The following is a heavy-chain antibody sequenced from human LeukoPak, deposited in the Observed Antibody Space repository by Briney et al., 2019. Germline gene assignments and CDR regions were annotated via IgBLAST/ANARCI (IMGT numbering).Heavy chain of an antibody. Sequence: KPSETLSLTCTVSGGSISSSTYYWGWIRQPPGKGLEWIGSIYYSGSTYYNPSLKSRVTISVDTSKNQFSLKLSSVTAADTAVYYCARPSAWGYSYGLYYFDYWGQGTLVTVSS. CDR1: GGSISSSTYY. CDR2: IYYSGST. CDR3: ARPSAWGYSYGLYYFDY. J-gene: IGHJ4*02. D-gene: IGHD5-18*01. V-gene: IGHV4-39*01.